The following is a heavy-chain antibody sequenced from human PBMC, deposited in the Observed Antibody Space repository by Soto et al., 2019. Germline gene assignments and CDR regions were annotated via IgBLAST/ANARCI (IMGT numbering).Heavy chain of an antibody. V-gene: IGHV1-2*04. J-gene: IGHJ6*02. CDR1: GYTFTGYY. D-gene: IGHD3-9*01. CDR3: ARERRNYDILTGYYPSGMDV. Sequence: ASVKVSCKASGYTFTGYYMHWVRQAPGQGLEWMGWINPNSGCTNYAQKFQGWVTMTRDTSISTAYMELSRLRSDDTAVYYCARERRNYDILTGYYPSGMDVWGQGTTVTVSS. CDR2: INPNSGCT.